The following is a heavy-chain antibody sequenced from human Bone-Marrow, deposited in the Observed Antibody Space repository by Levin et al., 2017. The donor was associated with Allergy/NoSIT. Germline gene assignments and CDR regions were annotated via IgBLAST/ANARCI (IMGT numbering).Heavy chain of an antibody. J-gene: IGHJ4*02. CDR2: INHSGST. CDR3: ARGFIAAAGTVKVKCICTIRLGTGENSQYYFDY. CDR1: GGSFSGYY. D-gene: IGHD6-13*01. Sequence: SETLSLTCAVYGGSFSGYYWSWIRQPPGKGLEWIGEINHSGSTNYNPSLKSRVTISVDTSKNQFSLKLSSVTAADTAVYYCARGFIAAAGTVKVKCICTIRLGTGENSQYYFDYWGQGTLVTVSS. V-gene: IGHV4-34*01.